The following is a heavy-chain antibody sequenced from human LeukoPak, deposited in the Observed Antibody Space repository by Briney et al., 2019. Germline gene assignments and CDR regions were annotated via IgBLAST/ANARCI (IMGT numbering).Heavy chain of an antibody. J-gene: IGHJ4*02. CDR1: GGSISINNFW. Sequence: SESLSLTCSISGGSISINNFWWGWIRQSPGKAMEWVGSVYYSGSTYYNPSLTRRLTMSVDTSKNQFSLKLTSLTAADTAVYYCARGTSFGLMNSDNWGQGTLVIVSS. CDR3: ARGTSFGLMNSDN. CDR2: VYYSGST. V-gene: IGHV4-39*07. D-gene: IGHD2-8*01.